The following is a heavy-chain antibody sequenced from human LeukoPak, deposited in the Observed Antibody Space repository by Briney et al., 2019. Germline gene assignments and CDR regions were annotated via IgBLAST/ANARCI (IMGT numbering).Heavy chain of an antibody. CDR2: ISSNGNTI. Sequence: PGGSLRLSCAASGFTFSTYNINWVRQTPGKGLEWISYISSNGNTIYYADSVKGRFTISRDNAKNSVYLQLSSLRDEDTAIYHCARDYGGHGEYFDYWGQGTLVTVSS. CDR1: GFTFSTYN. V-gene: IGHV3-48*02. J-gene: IGHJ4*02. CDR3: ARDYGGHGEYFDY. D-gene: IGHD4-23*01.